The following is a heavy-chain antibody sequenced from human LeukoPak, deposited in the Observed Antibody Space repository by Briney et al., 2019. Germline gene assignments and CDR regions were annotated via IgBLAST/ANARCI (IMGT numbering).Heavy chain of an antibody. D-gene: IGHD2-15*01. CDR1: GYTFTCYY. J-gene: IGHJ4*02. V-gene: IGHV1-2*02. CDR3: ARAIGDSWDIDY. CDR2: INPNSGGT. Sequence: ASVKVSCKASGYTFTCYYMHWVGQAPGQGVEWMGWINPNSGGTNYAQKFQGRGTMTRDTSISTAYMELSRLRSDDTAVYYCARAIGDSWDIDYWGQGTLVTVSS.